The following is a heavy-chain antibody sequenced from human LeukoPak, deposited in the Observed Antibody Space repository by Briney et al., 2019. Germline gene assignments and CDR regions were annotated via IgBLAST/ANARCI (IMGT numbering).Heavy chain of an antibody. CDR1: GFTLSTYS. V-gene: IGHV3-48*02. CDR3: ARGRGAAAGTRIFDY. J-gene: IGHJ4*02. D-gene: IGHD6-13*01. CDR2: ISSSSSII. Sequence: GGSLRLSCAASGFTLSTYSMNWVRQAPGKGLEWISYISSSSSIIYYADFVKGRFTISRDNAQQSLYLQMNSLRDEDTAVYYCARGRGAAAGTRIFDYWGQGTLVTVSS.